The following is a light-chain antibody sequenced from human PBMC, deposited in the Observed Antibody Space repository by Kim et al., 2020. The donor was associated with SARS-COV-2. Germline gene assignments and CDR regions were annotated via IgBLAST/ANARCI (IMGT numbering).Light chain of an antibody. Sequence: SVSPGQTARITCSGDKVGDKYACWYQQKPGQSPVLVIYQGSKRPSGIPERFSGSISGNTATLTISGTQAMDEADYYCQAWDSSTAVFGGGTKLTVL. CDR2: QGS. CDR1: KVGDKY. J-gene: IGLJ3*02. V-gene: IGLV3-1*01. CDR3: QAWDSSTAV.